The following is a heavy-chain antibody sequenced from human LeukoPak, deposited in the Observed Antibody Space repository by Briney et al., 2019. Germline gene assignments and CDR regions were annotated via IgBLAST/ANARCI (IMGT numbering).Heavy chain of an antibody. CDR1: GYKFTTYW. J-gene: IGHJ4*02. D-gene: IGHD2-21*02. CDR2: IYPGDSDT. CDR3: ARRGGDNSNDY. Sequence: GESLKISCEGSGYKFTTYWIGWVRQVPGKGLEWMGIIYPGDSDTRYSPSFQGQVTISADKSISTAYLQWSSLKASDTAMYYCARRGGDNSNDYWGQGTLVTVSS. V-gene: IGHV5-51*01.